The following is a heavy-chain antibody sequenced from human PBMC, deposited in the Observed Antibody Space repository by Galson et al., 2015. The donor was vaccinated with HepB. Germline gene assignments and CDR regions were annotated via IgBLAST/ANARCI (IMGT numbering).Heavy chain of an antibody. J-gene: IGHJ4*02. CDR1: GFAVNTNY. CDR3: AKSYYYDSSGHYPFDY. Sequence: SLRLSCAASGFAVNTNYMSWVRQIPGEGLEWVSIMHSGGSTHYADSVKGRFTISRDISTNTVYLQMNSLRTEDTAVYYCAKSYYYDSSGHYPFDYWGQGTLVTVSS. V-gene: IGHV3-53*01. CDR2: MHSGGST. D-gene: IGHD3-22*01.